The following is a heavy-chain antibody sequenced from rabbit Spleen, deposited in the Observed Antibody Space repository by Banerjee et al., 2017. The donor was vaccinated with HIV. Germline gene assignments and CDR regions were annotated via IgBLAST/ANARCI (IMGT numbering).Heavy chain of an antibody. Sequence: QSLEESGGGLVQPEGSLTLTCKASGFDFSSSYYMSWVRQAPGKGLEWIGYIYTVSGSTYYASWAKGRFTIAKTSSTTVTLQMTSLTAADTATYFCARGLASYYWANGMDLWGQGTLVTVS. CDR3: ARGLASYYWANGMDL. D-gene: IGHD8-1*01. CDR1: GFDFSSSYY. V-gene: IGHV1S40*01. CDR2: IYTVSGST. J-gene: IGHJ6*01.